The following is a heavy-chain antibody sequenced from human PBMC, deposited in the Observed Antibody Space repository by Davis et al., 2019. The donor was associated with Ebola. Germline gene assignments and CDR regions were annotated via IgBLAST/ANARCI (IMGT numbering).Heavy chain of an antibody. CDR3: ATTQWLREFDN. J-gene: IGHJ4*02. V-gene: IGHV3-53*05. CDR1: GFTFSSYW. Sequence: GESLKISCAASGFTFSSYWMSWVRQAPGKGLEWVSVIYGQSTAYADAVRGRFIISRDKSNNTLYLEMSSLRVDDTAVYYCATTQWLREFDNWGQGTLVTVSS. CDR2: IYGQST. D-gene: IGHD6-19*01.